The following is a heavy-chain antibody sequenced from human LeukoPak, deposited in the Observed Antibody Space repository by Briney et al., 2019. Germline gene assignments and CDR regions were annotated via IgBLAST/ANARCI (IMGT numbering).Heavy chain of an antibody. J-gene: IGHJ3*01. CDR2: IHYTATT. Sequence: WVRQAPGKGLEWIGTIHYTATTYYDPSLKSRVTISVDTSNDQFFLKLNSVTAADTAVYYCARLGAANLWGQGTMVTVSS. D-gene: IGHD6-13*01. V-gene: IGHV4-39*01. CDR3: ARLGAANL.